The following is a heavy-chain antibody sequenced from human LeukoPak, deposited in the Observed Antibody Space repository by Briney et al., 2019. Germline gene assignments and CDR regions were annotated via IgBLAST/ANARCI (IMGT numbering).Heavy chain of an antibody. CDR3: ARVWSYYYDSSGYPGHAFDI. J-gene: IGHJ3*02. CDR2: IYASGST. CDR1: GGSISSGSYY. D-gene: IGHD3-22*01. Sequence: SQTLSLTCTVSGGSISSGSYYWSWIRQPAGKGLEWIGRIYASGSTNYNPSLKSRVTISVDTSKNQFSLKLSSVTAADTAVYYCARVWSYYYDSSGYPGHAFDIWGQGTMVTVSS. V-gene: IGHV4-61*02.